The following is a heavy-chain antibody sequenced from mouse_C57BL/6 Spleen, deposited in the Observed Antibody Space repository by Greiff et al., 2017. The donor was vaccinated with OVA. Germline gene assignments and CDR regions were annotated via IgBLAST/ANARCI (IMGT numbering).Heavy chain of an antibody. V-gene: IGHV5-6*01. CDR1: GFTFSSYG. J-gene: IGHJ2*01. CDR3: ARQGGINSFYY. CDR2: ISSGGSYT. D-gene: IGHD1-1*01. Sequence: EVQGVESGGDLVKPGGSLKLSCAASGFTFSSYGMSWVRQTPDKRLEWVATISSGGSYTYYPDSVKGRFTISRDNAKNTLYLQMSSLKSEDTAMYYCARQGGINSFYYWGPGTTLTVSS.